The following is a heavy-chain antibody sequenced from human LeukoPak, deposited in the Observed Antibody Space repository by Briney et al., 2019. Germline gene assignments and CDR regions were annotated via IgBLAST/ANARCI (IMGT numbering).Heavy chain of an antibody. J-gene: IGHJ5*02. CDR1: GGSFSSYY. V-gene: IGHV4-34*01. D-gene: IGHD3-3*01. CDR3: ARGYDFWSGYFWFDP. CDR2: INHSGST. Sequence: SETLSLTCAVYGGSFSSYYWSWIRQPPGKGLEWIGEINHSGSTNYNPSLKSRVTISVDTSKNQFSLELSSVTAADTAVYYCARGYDFWSGYFWFDPWGQGTLVTVSS.